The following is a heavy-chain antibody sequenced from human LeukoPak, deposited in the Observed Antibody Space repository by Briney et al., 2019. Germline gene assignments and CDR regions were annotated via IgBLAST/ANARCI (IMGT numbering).Heavy chain of an antibody. CDR3: ARGPEWLRWGFDY. V-gene: IGHV4-38-2*02. Sequence: PSETLSLTCTVSGYSISSSYSWGWIRQPPEKGLEWIGSIHHSGSTDYNPSLKSRVTISLDTSKNQFSLRLTSVTAADTAVYYCARGPEWLRWGFDYWGQGALVTVSS. CDR1: GYSISSSYS. CDR2: IHHSGST. D-gene: IGHD5-12*01. J-gene: IGHJ4*02.